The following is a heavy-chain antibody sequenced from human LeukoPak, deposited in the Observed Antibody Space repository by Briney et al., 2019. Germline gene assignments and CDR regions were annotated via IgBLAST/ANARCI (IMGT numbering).Heavy chain of an antibody. CDR3: ARDLEQRMTLAFDI. Sequence: SETLSLTCTVSGGSISSYYWSWIRQPPGKGLEWIGYIYCSGSTNYNPSLKSRVTISVDTSKNQFSLKLSSVTAADTAVYYCARDLEQRMTLAFDIWGQGTMVTVSS. J-gene: IGHJ3*02. D-gene: IGHD2-15*01. CDR2: IYCSGST. V-gene: IGHV4-59*01. CDR1: GGSISSYY.